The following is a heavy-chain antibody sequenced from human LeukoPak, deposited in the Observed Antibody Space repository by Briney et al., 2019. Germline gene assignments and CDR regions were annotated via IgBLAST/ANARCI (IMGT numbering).Heavy chain of an antibody. CDR2: IWYDGSNK. CDR1: GFKFRSYG. J-gene: IGHJ4*02. D-gene: IGHD3-22*01. Sequence: GRSLRLSCAVSGFKFRSYGMHWVRQSPGKGLGWVAIIWYDGSNKYYSDSVKGRFTISRDNSKNTLYLQMNSLRAEDTAVYYCAKGYGFDSSGSEHYFENWGQGILVTVSS. V-gene: IGHV3-33*06. CDR3: AKGYGFDSSGSEHYFEN.